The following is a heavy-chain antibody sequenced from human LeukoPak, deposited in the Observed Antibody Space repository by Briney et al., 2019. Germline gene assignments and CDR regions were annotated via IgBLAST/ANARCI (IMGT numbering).Heavy chain of an antibody. CDR1: GFTFSTYN. D-gene: IGHD3-22*01. CDR3: ARDVSGYDSSGYYDPSFAD. Sequence: PGGSLRLSCAASGFTFSTYNMNWVRQAPGKGLEWVSSISNNINYIYYADSVKGRFTISRDNAQSSLYLQMNSLRAEDTAVYYCARDVSGYDSSGYYDPSFADWGQGTLVTVSS. CDR2: ISNNINYI. J-gene: IGHJ4*02. V-gene: IGHV3-21*01.